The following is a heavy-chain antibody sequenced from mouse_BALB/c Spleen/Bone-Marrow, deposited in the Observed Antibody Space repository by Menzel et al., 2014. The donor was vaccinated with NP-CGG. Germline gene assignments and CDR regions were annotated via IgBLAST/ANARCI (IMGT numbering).Heavy chain of an antibody. V-gene: IGHV1-20*02. CDR1: GYSFTGYF. D-gene: IGHD1-1*01. CDR2: INPYNGDT. CDR3: ARVTTDWYFDV. Sequence: EVKLVESGPELVKPGASVKISCKASGYSFTGYFMNWVMQSHGKSLEWIGRINPYNGDTFYNQKFKGKATLTVDKSSSTAYIELRSLASEDSAVYYCARVTTDWYFDVWGAGTTVTVSS. J-gene: IGHJ1*01.